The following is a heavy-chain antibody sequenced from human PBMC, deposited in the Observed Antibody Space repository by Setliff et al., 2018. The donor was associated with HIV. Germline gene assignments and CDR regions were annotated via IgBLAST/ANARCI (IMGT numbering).Heavy chain of an antibody. J-gene: IGHJ4*02. V-gene: IGHV4-34*12. Sequence: TLSLTCAVYGGSFSGYYWGWVRQPPGKGLELIGNLFYNGNTYYNPSLKSRVTISVDTSKNQFSLKLSSVTAADTAIYFCARQFRYPNRAVAGVDYWGQGTLVTVSS. D-gene: IGHD6-19*01. CDR2: LFYNGNT. CDR3: ARQFRYPNRAVAGVDY. CDR1: GGSFSGYY.